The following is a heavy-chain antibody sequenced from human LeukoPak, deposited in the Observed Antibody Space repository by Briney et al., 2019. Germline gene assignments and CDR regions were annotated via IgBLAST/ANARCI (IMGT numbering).Heavy chain of an antibody. CDR1: GVTVSSDY. Sequence: PGGSLRLSCAASGVTVSSDYMSWVRQAPGKGLEWVSAISGSGGSTYYADSVKGRFTISRDNSKNTLYLQMNSLRAEDTAVYYCAKDISRVPAAKGAVYGMDVWGQGTTVTVSS. J-gene: IGHJ6*02. CDR2: ISGSGGST. CDR3: AKDISRVPAAKGAVYGMDV. V-gene: IGHV3-23*01. D-gene: IGHD2-2*01.